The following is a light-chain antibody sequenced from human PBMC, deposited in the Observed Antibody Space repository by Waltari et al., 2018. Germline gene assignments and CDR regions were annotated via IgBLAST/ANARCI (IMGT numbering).Light chain of an antibody. J-gene: IGLJ2*01. V-gene: IGLV2-18*02. Sequence: QSALTQPPSVSGSPGQSVTIPCSGTCTHVGRENRVSWSQQPPGTAPNLIIYDVRNRPSGVSHRFSGSRSGNTASLTISGLQAEDEADYYCSSYTANTRFFGGGTKLTVL. CDR2: DVR. CDR3: SSYTANTRF. CDR1: CTHVGRENR.